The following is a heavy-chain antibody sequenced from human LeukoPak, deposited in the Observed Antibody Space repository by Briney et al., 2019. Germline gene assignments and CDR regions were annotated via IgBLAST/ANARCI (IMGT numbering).Heavy chain of an antibody. CDR1: GFTFSSYA. J-gene: IGHJ4*02. CDR3: ARALVRGVIPDGADY. V-gene: IGHV3-30*01. D-gene: IGHD3-10*01. CDR2: ISYDGSNK. Sequence: PGGSLRLSCAASGFTFSSYAVHWVRQAPGKGLEWVAVISYDGSNKYYADSVKGRFTISRDNSKNTLYLQMNSLRAEDTAVYYCARALVRGVIPDGADYWGQGTLVTVSP.